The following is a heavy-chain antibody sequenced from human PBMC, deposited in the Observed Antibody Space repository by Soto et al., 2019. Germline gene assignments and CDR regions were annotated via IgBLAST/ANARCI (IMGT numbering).Heavy chain of an antibody. J-gene: IGHJ5*02. CDR3: ARERPDGCKLDP. Sequence: SETLSLTCTVSGCSISSRSYYWGWIRQPPGKGLEWIGSIYYTGSTYYNPSLKSRVTMSVDTSKNQFSLKLNSLTAADTAVYYCARERPDGCKLDPWGQGTLVTVSS. V-gene: IGHV4-39*02. CDR1: GCSISSRSYY. D-gene: IGHD6-19*01. CDR2: IYYTGST.